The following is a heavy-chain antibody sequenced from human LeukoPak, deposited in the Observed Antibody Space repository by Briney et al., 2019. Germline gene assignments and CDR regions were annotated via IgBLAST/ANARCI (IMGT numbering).Heavy chain of an antibody. D-gene: IGHD3-10*01. CDR2: IKSKTDGGTT. Sequence: GGSLRLSCAASGFTFSNAWMSWVRQAPRKGLEWAGRIKSKTDGGTTDYAAPVKGRFTISRDDSKNTLYLQMNSLKTEDTAVYYCTTQYYGSGSYYYYGMDVWGQGTTVTVSS. V-gene: IGHV3-15*01. CDR1: GFTFSNAW. CDR3: TTQYYGSGSYYYYGMDV. J-gene: IGHJ6*02.